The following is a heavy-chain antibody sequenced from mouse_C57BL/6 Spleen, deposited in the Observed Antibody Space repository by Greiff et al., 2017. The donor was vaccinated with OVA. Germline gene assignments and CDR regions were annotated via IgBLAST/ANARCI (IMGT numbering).Heavy chain of an antibody. J-gene: IGHJ3*01. CDR2: INPNNGGT. CDR3: ARWYYGSEAY. V-gene: IGHV1-26*01. Sequence: VQLQQSGPELVKPGASVKISCKASGYTFTDYYMNWVKQSHGKSLEWIGDINPNNGGTSYNQKFKGKATLTVDKSSSTAYMELRSLTSEDSAVYYCARWYYGSEAYWGQGTLVTVSA. CDR1: GYTFTDYY. D-gene: IGHD1-1*01.